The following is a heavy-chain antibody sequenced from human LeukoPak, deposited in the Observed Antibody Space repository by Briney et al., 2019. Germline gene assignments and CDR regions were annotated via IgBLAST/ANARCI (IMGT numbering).Heavy chain of an antibody. CDR1: GFTFSSHW. CDR3: ARETNDYFDSSAYMDV. D-gene: IGHD3-22*01. CDR2: IDYSGSP. J-gene: IGHJ6*03. V-gene: IGHV4-39*07. Sequence: PGGSLRLSCAASGFTFSSHWMSWVRQPPGKGLEWIGSIDYSGSPCYRPSLKSRATISVDTSKRQVSLKLSSVTAADTAVYYCARETNDYFDSSAYMDVWGQGTTVTVSS.